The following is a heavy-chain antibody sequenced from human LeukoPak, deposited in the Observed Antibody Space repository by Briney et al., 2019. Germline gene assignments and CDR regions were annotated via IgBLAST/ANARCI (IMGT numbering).Heavy chain of an antibody. CDR1: GGSLSGHY. Sequence: SETLSLTCIVSGGSLSGHYWSWIRQPPGKELELVGHIYYSGATYYSPSLKSRVTISLDTSRNQFSLKLTSVTAADTAVYYCARFSSGCDTSSCYLNYWGQGTLVTVS. CDR3: ARFSSGCDTSSCYLNY. V-gene: IGHV4-59*11. D-gene: IGHD2-2*01. CDR2: IYYSGAT. J-gene: IGHJ4*02.